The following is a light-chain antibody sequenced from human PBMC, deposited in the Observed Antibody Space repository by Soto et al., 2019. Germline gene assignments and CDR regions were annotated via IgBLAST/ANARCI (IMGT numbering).Light chain of an antibody. Sequence: DIQMTQSPSSVSASVGDRVSITCRASQGISNWLAWYQQKPGRAPKLLIYAASTLESGVSSRFSGRGSGTEFTLTINSLQPEDFATYYCQQYKSYLRTFGQGTKVDIK. CDR1: QGISNW. J-gene: IGKJ1*01. CDR2: AAS. V-gene: IGKV1-12*01. CDR3: QQYKSYLRT.